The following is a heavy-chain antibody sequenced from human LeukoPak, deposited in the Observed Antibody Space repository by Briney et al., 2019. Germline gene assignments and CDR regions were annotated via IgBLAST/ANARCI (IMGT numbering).Heavy chain of an antibody. D-gene: IGHD6-19*01. V-gene: IGHV3-74*01. CDR2: INSDGSST. J-gene: IGHJ4*02. CDR3: AKDGQWLAYYFDY. Sequence: GGSLRLSCAASGFTFSSYWMHWVRQAPGKGLVWVSRINSDGSSTRYADSVKGRFTISRDNSKNTLYLQMNSLRAEDTAVYYCAKDGQWLAYYFDYWGQGTLVTVSS. CDR1: GFTFSSYW.